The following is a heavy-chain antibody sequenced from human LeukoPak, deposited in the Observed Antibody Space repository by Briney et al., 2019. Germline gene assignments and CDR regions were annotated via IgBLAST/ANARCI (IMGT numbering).Heavy chain of an antibody. CDR3: ARGSYDSSGYETLPDY. J-gene: IGHJ4*02. CDR2: IYYSGST. V-gene: IGHV4-31*03. D-gene: IGHD3-22*01. CDR1: GGSISSGGYY. Sequence: PSETLSLTCTVSGGSISSGGYYWRWLRQHPGKGLEWIGYIYYSGSTYYNPSLKSRVTISVDTSKNQFSLKLSSVTAADTAVYYCARGSYDSSGYETLPDYWGQGTLVTVSS.